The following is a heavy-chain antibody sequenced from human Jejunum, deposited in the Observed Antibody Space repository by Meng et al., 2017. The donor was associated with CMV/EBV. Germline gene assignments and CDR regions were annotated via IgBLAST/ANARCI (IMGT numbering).Heavy chain of an antibody. CDR2: IGAYNGNT. D-gene: IGHD3-3*01. J-gene: IGHJ5*02. V-gene: IGHV1-18*01. CDR3: ARDPHDFWSSYFFDP. CDR1: SPFADFS. Sequence: SPFADFSINWVLQAPGQGLEWMGWIGAYNGNTEYAQKFQGRVSMTTDTSTSTAYMELRSLRSDDTAVYYCARDPHDFWSSYFFDPWGQGTLVTVSS.